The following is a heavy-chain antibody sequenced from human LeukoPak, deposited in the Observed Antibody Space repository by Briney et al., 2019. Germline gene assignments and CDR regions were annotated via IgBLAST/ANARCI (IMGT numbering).Heavy chain of an antibody. Sequence: GGSLRLSCAASGFTFRSYAMSWVRQAPGKGLEWVSAISGSGGSTYYADSVKGRFTISRDNSKNTLYLQMNTLRAEDTAVYYCAFPKGGAGAFDIWGQGTMVTVSS. CDR2: ISGSGGST. CDR1: GFTFRSYA. D-gene: IGHD1-26*01. J-gene: IGHJ3*02. V-gene: IGHV3-23*01. CDR3: AFPKGGAGAFDI.